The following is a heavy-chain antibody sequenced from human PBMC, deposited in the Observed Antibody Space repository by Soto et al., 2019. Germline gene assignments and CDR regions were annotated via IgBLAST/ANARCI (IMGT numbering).Heavy chain of an antibody. D-gene: IGHD3-22*01. CDR1: GGSISSYY. Sequence: SETLSLTCTVSGGSISSYYWSWIRQPPGEGLEWIGYIYYSGSTNYNPSLKSRVTISVDTSKNQFSLKLSSVTAADTAVYYCARGTYYYDSSGYYLYYYGMDVWGQGTTVTVLL. CDR2: IYYSGST. V-gene: IGHV4-59*01. CDR3: ARGTYYYDSSGYYLYYYGMDV. J-gene: IGHJ6*02.